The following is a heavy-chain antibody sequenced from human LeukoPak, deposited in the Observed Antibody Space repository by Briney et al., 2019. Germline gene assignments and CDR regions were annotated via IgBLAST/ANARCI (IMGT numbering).Heavy chain of an antibody. J-gene: IGHJ4*02. Sequence: PGGSLRLSCAASGFTFSSYAMSWVRQAPGKGLEWVSAISGSGGSTYYADSVKGRFTISRDNAKNSLYLQMNSLRAEDTAVYYCARDQADFWSGYYDYWGQGTLVTVSS. V-gene: IGHV3-23*01. D-gene: IGHD3-3*01. CDR2: ISGSGGST. CDR1: GFTFSSYA. CDR3: ARDQADFWSGYYDY.